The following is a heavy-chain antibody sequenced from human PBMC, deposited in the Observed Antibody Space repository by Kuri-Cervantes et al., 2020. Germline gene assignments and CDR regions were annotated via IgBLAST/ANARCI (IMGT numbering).Heavy chain of an antibody. CDR1: GFTFDDYA. J-gene: IGHJ3*02. Sequence: SLKISCAASGFTFDDYAMHWVRQAPGKGLEWVSGISWNSGSIGYADSVKGRFTISRDNAKNSLYLQMNSLRAEDTAVYYCARDRGEFLEWFPPIIDAFDIWGQGTMVTVS. CDR2: ISWNSGSI. CDR3: ARDRGEFLEWFPPIIDAFDI. V-gene: IGHV3-9*01. D-gene: IGHD3-3*01.